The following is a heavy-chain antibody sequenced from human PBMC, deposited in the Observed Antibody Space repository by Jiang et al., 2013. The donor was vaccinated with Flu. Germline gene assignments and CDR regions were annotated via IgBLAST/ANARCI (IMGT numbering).Heavy chain of an antibody. D-gene: IGHD4-17*01. CDR1: GGSISSYY. J-gene: IGHJ6*04. V-gene: IGHV4-59*01. CDR3: ARDLRDGDYDYYYYGMDV. Sequence: GLVKPSETLSLTCTVSGGSISSYYWSWIRQPPGKGLEWIGYIYYSGSTNYNPSLKSRVTISVDTSKNQFSLKLSSVTAADTAVYYCARDLRDGDYDYYYYGMDVWGKGTTVTVSS. CDR2: IYYSGST.